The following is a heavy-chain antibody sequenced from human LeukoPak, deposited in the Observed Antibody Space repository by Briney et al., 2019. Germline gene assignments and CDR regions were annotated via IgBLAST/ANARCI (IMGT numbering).Heavy chain of an antibody. CDR1: GFTFSNAW. Sequence: GGSLRLSCVASGFTFSNAWMSWVRQAPGKGREWGGRIKRKSVGGTRDFAAPGKGRFSISRDDSKNTLYLQMNSLKPEDTAVYYCAAGYGNSDFDVWGQGTLVTVSS. CDR2: IKRKSVGGTR. J-gene: IGHJ4*02. CDR3: AAGYGNSDFDV. V-gene: IGHV3-15*01. D-gene: IGHD4-11*01.